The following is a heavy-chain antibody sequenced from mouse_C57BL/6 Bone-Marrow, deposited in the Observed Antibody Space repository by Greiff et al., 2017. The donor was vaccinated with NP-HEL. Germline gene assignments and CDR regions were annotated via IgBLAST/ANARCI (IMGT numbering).Heavy chain of an antibody. CDR3: ARILPSYYKGAWFAY. D-gene: IGHD2-12*01. J-gene: IGHJ3*01. V-gene: IGHV2-2*01. CDR1: GFSLTSYG. CDR2: IWSGGST. Sequence: VMLVESGPGLVQPSQSLSITCTVSGFSLTSYGVHWVRQSPGKGLEWLGVIWSGGSTDYNAAFISRLSISKDNSKSQVFFKMNSLQADDTAIYYCARILPSYYKGAWFAYWGQGTLVTVSA.